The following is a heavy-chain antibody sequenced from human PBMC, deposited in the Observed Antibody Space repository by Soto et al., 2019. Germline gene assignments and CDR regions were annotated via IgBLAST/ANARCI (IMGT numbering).Heavy chain of an antibody. J-gene: IGHJ4*02. CDR1: GYTFTGYY. Sequence: ASVKVSCKASGYTFTGYYLHLVRQAPVQVLELIVWINPNNFGTNYSQKFQGWFTITMYTSIITSYIELIMLTSDDTAVYYCARGIGSGGDTHYFNFWGQGTLVTVSS. CDR3: ARGIGSGGDTHYFNF. D-gene: IGHD1-26*01. V-gene: IGHV1-2*04. CDR2: INPNNFGT.